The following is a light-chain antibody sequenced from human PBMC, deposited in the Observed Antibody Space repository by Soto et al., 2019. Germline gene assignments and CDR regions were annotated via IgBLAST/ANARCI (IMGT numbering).Light chain of an antibody. CDR1: QGISNY. CDR2: SAS. V-gene: IGKV1-27*01. J-gene: IGKJ1*01. Sequence: DIQMTQSPSSLSASVGDRVSITCRASQGISNYLAWYQQKPGEVPNLLIYSASTLPSGVPSRFSGSGSGTDFTLTISSLQPEDVATYYCQKYNSAPPTFGQGTKVEIK. CDR3: QKYNSAPPT.